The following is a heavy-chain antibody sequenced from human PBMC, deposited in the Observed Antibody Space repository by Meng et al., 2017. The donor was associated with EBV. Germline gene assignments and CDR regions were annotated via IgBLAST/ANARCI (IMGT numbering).Heavy chain of an antibody. CDR1: GYTFTGYY. CDR2: INPNSGGT. V-gene: IGHV1-2*06. Sequence: QVQLVQSGAEVKKPGASVKVSCKASGYTFTGYYMHWVRQAPGQGLEWMGRINPNSGGTNYAQKFQGRVTMTRDTSISTAYMELSRLRSDDTAVYYCAKGADLAAAGTFWIDPWGQGTLVTVSS. J-gene: IGHJ5*02. CDR3: AKGADLAAAGTFWIDP. D-gene: IGHD6-13*01.